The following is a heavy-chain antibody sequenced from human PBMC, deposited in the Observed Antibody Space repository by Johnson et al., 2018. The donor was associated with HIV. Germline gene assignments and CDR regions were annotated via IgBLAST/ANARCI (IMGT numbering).Heavy chain of an antibody. CDR1: GFTFSSYA. D-gene: IGHD6-6*01. J-gene: IGHJ3*02. CDR3: ARDSGQQLADAFDI. CDR2: ISHDGRNQ. Sequence: QVQLVESGGGAVQPGRSLRLSCEASGFTFSSYAMHWVRQAPGKGLEWVAVISHDGRNQKYADSVKGRFTISRDNSKNTLYLQMNSLRAEDTAVYYCARDSGQQLADAFDIWGQGTMVTVSS. V-gene: IGHV3-30-3*01.